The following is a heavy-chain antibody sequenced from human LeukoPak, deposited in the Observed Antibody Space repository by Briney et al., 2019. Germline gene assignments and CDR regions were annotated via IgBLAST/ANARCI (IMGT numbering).Heavy chain of an antibody. D-gene: IGHD3-9*01. CDR2: ISGSGGST. CDR3: AKDPHSYDILTGYYGS. CDR1: GFTFSSYA. Sequence: GGSLRLSCAASGFTFSSYAMSWVRQAPGKGLEWVSAISGSGGSTYYADSVKGRFTISRDNSKNTLYLQMNSLRAEDTAVYYCAKDPHSYDILTGYYGSWGQGTLVTVSS. J-gene: IGHJ4*02. V-gene: IGHV3-23*01.